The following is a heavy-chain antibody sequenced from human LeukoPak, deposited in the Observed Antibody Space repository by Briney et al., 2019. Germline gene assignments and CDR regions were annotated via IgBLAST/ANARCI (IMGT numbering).Heavy chain of an antibody. J-gene: IGHJ6*02. D-gene: IGHD3-9*01. CDR2: IYSGGYT. CDR3: ARETRETYYDILTGYRIAEGYYYGMDV. CDR1: GFTVSSNY. V-gene: IGHV3-53*01. Sequence: GGSLRLSCAASGFTVSSNYMSWVRQAPGKGLEWVSVIYSGGYTYYADSVKGRFTISRDNSKNTLYLQMNSLRAEDTAVYYCARETRETYYDILTGYRIAEGYYYGMDVWGQGTTVIVSS.